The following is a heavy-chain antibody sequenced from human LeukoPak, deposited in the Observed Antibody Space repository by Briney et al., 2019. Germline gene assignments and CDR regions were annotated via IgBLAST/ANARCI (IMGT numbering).Heavy chain of an antibody. CDR1: GFTFSSYA. Sequence: GGSLRLSCAASGFTFSSYAMSWVRQAPGKGLEWVSAISGSGGSTYYADSVKDRFTISRDNYKNTLYLQMNSLRAEDTAVYYCAKDRIRNWFDPWGQGTLVTVSS. D-gene: IGHD2/OR15-2a*01. CDR3: AKDRIRNWFDP. CDR2: ISGSGGST. J-gene: IGHJ5*02. V-gene: IGHV3-23*01.